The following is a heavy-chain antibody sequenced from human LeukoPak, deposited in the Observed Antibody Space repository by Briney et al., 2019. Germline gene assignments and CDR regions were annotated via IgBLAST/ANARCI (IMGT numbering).Heavy chain of an antibody. J-gene: IGHJ5*02. Sequence: ASVKVSCKASGYTFTSYGISWVRQAPGQGLEWMGWINPNSGGTNYAQKFQGRVTMTRDTSISTAYMELSRLRSDDTAVYYCARGLYYYDSSGYYRSWGQGTLVTVSS. V-gene: IGHV1-2*02. CDR3: ARGLYYYDSSGYYRS. CDR1: GYTFTSYG. D-gene: IGHD3-22*01. CDR2: INPNSGGT.